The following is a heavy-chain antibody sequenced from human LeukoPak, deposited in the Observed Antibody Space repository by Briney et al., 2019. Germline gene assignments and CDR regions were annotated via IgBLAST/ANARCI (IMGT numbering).Heavy chain of an antibody. Sequence: ASETLSLTCAVYGGSFSGYYWSWIRQPPGKGLEWIGEINHSGSTNYNPSLKSRVTISVDTSKNQFFLKLSSVTAADTAVYYCARKYYDYVWGSYRYSHFDYWGQGTLVTVSS. J-gene: IGHJ4*02. D-gene: IGHD3-16*02. CDR3: ARKYYDYVWGSYRYSHFDY. CDR2: INHSGST. V-gene: IGHV4-34*01. CDR1: GGSFSGYY.